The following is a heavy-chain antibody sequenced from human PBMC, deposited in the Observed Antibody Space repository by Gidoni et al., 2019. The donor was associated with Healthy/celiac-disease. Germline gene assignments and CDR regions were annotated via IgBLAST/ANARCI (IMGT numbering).Heavy chain of an antibody. CDR2: IYYSGST. D-gene: IGHD6-13*01. V-gene: IGHV4-39*01. Sequence: GKGLEWIGSIYYSGSTYYNPSLKSRVTISVDTSKNQFSLKLSSVTAADTAVYYCAMIIAAAGPHQFDYWGQGTLVTVSS. J-gene: IGHJ4*02. CDR3: AMIIAAAGPHQFDY.